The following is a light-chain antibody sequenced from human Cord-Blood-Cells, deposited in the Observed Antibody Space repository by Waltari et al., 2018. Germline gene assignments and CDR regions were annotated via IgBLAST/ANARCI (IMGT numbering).Light chain of an antibody. Sequence: DIQMTQSPSSLSASVGDRVTITCRASQSISSYLNLYQQKPGKAPKLLIYDASSVQGGVPSRFSGSGSGTDFTLTISSLQPEDFATYYCQQSYSTPLTFGGGTKVEIK. CDR3: QQSYSTPLT. CDR1: QSISSY. J-gene: IGKJ4*01. V-gene: IGKV1-39*01. CDR2: DAS.